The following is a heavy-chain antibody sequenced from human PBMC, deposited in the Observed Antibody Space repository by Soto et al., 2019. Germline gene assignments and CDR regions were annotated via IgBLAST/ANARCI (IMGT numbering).Heavy chain of an antibody. J-gene: IGHJ6*02. CDR3: ALRFGTA. V-gene: IGHV4-30-4*01. CDR1: GASISSGDYY. CDR2: IYYSGTT. D-gene: IGHD5-12*01. Sequence: QVQLQESGPGLVKPSQTLSLTCTVSGASISSGDYYWTWTRQPPEKGLEWIGYIYYSGTTYYNPSLKSRVSISLDTSKNRFSLQLTSVTAADTGVYYCALRFGTAWGQGTTVTVSS.